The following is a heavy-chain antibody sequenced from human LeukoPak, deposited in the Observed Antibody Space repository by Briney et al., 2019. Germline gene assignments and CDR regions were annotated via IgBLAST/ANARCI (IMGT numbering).Heavy chain of an antibody. J-gene: IGHJ4*02. V-gene: IGHV4-4*07. CDR2: IYTSGST. CDR1: GGSISSYY. CDR3: TRVRDWGSSDY. D-gene: IGHD7-27*01. Sequence: SETLSLTCTVSGGSISSYYWSWIRQPAGKGLEWIGRIYTSGSTNYNPSLKSRVTISVDTSKNQFSLNLNSVTAADTAVYYCTRVRDWGSSDYWGQGTPVTVSS.